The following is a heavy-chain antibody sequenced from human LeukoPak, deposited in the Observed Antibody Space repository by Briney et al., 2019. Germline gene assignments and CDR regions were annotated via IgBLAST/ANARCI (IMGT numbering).Heavy chain of an antibody. D-gene: IGHD4-17*01. J-gene: IGHJ6*02. CDR2: ISSSGSTI. CDR1: GFTFSDYY. V-gene: IGHV3-11*01. Sequence: GGSLRLSCAASGFTFSDYYMSWIRQAPGEGLEWVSYISSSGSTISYADSVKGRFTVSRDNAKNSLYLQMNNLRAEDTAVYYCARDSTGDPHYYYYGMDVWGQGTTVTVSS. CDR3: ARDSTGDPHYYYYGMDV.